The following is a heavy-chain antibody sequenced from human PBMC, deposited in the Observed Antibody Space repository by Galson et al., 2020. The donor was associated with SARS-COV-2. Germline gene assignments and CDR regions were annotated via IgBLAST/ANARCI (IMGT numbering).Heavy chain of an antibody. CDR2: TSISATTR. Sequence: TGGSLRLSCAASGFSLSNYEMSWVRQAPGKGLEWVSYTSISATTRYYADSVEGRFTISRDNAKNSQYLQMNSLRAEDTAIYYCARDLCTSTTCYNGFDYWGQGTLVTVSS. V-gene: IGHV3-48*03. D-gene: IGHD2-2*02. CDR3: ARDLCTSTTCYNGFDY. J-gene: IGHJ4*02. CDR1: GFSLSNYE.